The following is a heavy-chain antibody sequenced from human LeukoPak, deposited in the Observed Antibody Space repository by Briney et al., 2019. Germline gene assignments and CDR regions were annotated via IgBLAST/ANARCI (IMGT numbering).Heavy chain of an antibody. Sequence: SETLSLTCTVSGGSISSYYWSWIRQPPGKGLEWNGYIYYSGSTNYNPSLKSRVTISVDTSKNQFSLKLSSVTAADTAMYYCARVSGYDWESFYDYWGQGSLVTVSS. J-gene: IGHJ4*02. CDR3: ARVSGYDWESFYDY. D-gene: IGHD5-12*01. CDR1: GGSISSYY. V-gene: IGHV4-59*01. CDR2: IYYSGST.